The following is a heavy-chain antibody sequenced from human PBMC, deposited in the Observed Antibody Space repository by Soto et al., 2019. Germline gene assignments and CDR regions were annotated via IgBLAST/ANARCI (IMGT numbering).Heavy chain of an antibody. D-gene: IGHD5-12*01. V-gene: IGHV3-30-3*01. CDR1: GFTFSSYA. CDR2: ISYDGSNK. J-gene: IGHJ4*02. CDR3: ATEGDIVATPYFDY. Sequence: QVPLVESGGGVVQPGRSLRLSCAASGFTFSSYAMHWVRQAPGKGLGWVAVISYDGSNKYYADSVKGRFTISRDNSKNTLYLQMNSLRAEDTAVYYCATEGDIVATPYFDYWGQGTLVTVSS.